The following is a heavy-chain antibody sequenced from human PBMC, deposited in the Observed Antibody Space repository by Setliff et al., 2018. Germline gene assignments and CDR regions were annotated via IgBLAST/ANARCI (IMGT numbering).Heavy chain of an antibody. CDR3: GRSPGLAEGGSWFAP. V-gene: IGHV5-51*01. CDR2: IDPGDSET. Sequence: PGESLKISCQTSGYSFISYWIGWVRQMPGKGLEWIGIIDPGDSETKYSPSFQGQISISADKSIGTAYLQWSSLKASDTAIYYCGRSPGLAEGGSWFAPWGQGTLVTVSS. CDR1: GYSFISYW. D-gene: IGHD6-13*01. J-gene: IGHJ5*02.